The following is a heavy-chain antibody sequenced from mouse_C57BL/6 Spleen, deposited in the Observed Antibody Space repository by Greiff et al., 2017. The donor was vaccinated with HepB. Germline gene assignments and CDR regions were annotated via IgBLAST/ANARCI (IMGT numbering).Heavy chain of an antibody. CDR2: IYPRSGNT. Sequence: VKLMESGAELARPGASVKLSCKASGYTFTSYGISWVKQRTGQGLEWIGEIYPRSGNTYYNEKFKGKATLTADKSSSTAYMELRSLTSEDSAVYFCARADDYWYFDVWGTGTTVTVSS. D-gene: IGHD2-3*01. CDR1: GYTFTSYG. J-gene: IGHJ1*03. V-gene: IGHV1-81*01. CDR3: ARADDYWYFDV.